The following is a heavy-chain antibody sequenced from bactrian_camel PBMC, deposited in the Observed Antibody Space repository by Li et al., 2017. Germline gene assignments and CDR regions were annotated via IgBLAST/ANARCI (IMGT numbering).Heavy chain of an antibody. Sequence: VQLVESGGGSVQAGESLRLSCAASGFTFRDYAMIWVRQGPGKGLEWVSVINSGGSTTYYADSVKGRFTISRGNAKDTLYLQMDSLKTEDTAEYYCATGTPPTLWVGPMPVREYNYWGQGTQVTVS. V-gene: IGHV3S31*01. D-gene: IGHD5*01. J-gene: IGHJ4*01. CDR1: GFTFRDYA. CDR3: ATGTPPTLWVGPMPVREYNY. CDR2: INSGGSTT.